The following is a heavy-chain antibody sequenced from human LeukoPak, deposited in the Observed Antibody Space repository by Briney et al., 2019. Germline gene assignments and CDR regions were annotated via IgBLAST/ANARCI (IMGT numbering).Heavy chain of an antibody. CDR1: GSSISSYY. Sequence: SETLSLTCTVSGSSISSYYWGWIRQPAGKGLEWIGLIYSSGSTNYNPSLKSRVTMPVDTSKKQFSLKLSSVTAADTAVYYCARTPIYYYDNSGYYNWGQGTLVTVSS. D-gene: IGHD3-22*01. CDR3: ARTPIYYYDNSGYYN. V-gene: IGHV4-4*07. J-gene: IGHJ4*02. CDR2: IYSSGST.